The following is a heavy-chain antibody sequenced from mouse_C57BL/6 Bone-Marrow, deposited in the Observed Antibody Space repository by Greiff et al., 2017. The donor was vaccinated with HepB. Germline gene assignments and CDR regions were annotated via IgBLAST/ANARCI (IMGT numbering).Heavy chain of an antibody. CDR1: GFTFSDYY. Sequence: EVKLVESGGGLVQPGGSLKLSCAASGFTFSDYYMYWVRQTPEKRLEWVAYISNGGGSTYYPDTVKGRFTISRDNAKNTLYLQMSRLKSEDTAMYYCARHDTTVPHYAMDYWGQGTSVTVSS. V-gene: IGHV5-12*01. J-gene: IGHJ4*01. D-gene: IGHD1-1*01. CDR3: ARHDTTVPHYAMDY. CDR2: ISNGGGST.